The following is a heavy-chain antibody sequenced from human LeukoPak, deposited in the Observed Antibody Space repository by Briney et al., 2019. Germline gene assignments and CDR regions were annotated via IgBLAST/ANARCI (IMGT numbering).Heavy chain of an antibody. D-gene: IGHD1-26*01. J-gene: IGHJ5*02. CDR2: IYYSGST. CDR1: GGSISSSSYY. Sequence: PSETLSLTCTVSGGSISSSSYYWGWIRQPPGKGLEWIGSIYYSGSTYYNPSLKSRVTISVDTSKNQFSLKLSSVTAADTAVYYCARDLPLRVGATLVFDPWGQGTLVTVSS. V-gene: IGHV4-39*07. CDR3: ARDLPLRVGATLVFDP.